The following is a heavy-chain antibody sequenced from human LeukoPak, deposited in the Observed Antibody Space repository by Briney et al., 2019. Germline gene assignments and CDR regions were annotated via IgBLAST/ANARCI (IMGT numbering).Heavy chain of an antibody. J-gene: IGHJ4*02. V-gene: IGHV4-59*01. CDR3: ARGRPHYYDILTGYIEAYYFDY. D-gene: IGHD3-9*01. Sequence: PSETLSLTCTVSGGSISSYYWSWIRQPPGKGLEWFGYIYYSGSTNYNPSLKSRVTISVDTSKNQFSLKLSSVTAADTAVYYCARGRPHYYDILTGYIEAYYFDYWGQGPLVPVSS. CDR2: IYYSGST. CDR1: GGSISSYY.